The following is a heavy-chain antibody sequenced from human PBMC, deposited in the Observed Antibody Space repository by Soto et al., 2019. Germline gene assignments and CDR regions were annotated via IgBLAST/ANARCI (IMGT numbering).Heavy chain of an antibody. V-gene: IGHV3-30*03. J-gene: IGHJ4*02. CDR2: ISNDGSNK. CDR3: PTDRGYTRRWYGGDFDY. D-gene: IGHD6-13*01. Sequence: QVQLVESGGGVVQPGRSLRLSCAASGFTFSYYGIHWVRQAPGKGLEWVAVISNDGSNKYYADSVKGRFTISRDNSKNTLYLQMNSLRPEDTAVYYCPTDRGYTRRWYGGDFDYWGQGTLVTVSS. CDR1: GFTFSYYG.